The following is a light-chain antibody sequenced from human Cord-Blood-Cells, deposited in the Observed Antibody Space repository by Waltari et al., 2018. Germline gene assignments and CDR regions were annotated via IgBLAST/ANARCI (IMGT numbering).Light chain of an antibody. CDR2: GAS. J-gene: IGKJ5*01. CDR3: QQYNNWPPIT. V-gene: IGKV3D-15*01. CDR1: QSVSSN. Sequence: PASVSGSPGQSITISCRASQSVSSNLAWYQQKPGQAPRLLIYGASTRATGIPARFSGSGYGTEFTLTISSLQSEDFAVYYCQQYNNWPPITFGQGTRLEIK.